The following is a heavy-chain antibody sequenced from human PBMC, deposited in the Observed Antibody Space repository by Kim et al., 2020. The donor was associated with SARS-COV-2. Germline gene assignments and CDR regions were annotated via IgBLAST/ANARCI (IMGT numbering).Heavy chain of an antibody. CDR3: ARHDTYGDDSSGYYPPPLKY. D-gene: IGHD3-22*01. CDR1: GGSISSSSYY. CDR2: IYYSGST. V-gene: IGHV4-39*01. Sequence: SETLSLTCTVSGGSISSSSYYWGWIRQPPGKGLEWIGSIYYSGSTYYNPSLKSRVTISVDTSKNQFSLKLSSVTAADTAVYYCARHDTYGDDSSGYYPPPLKYWGQETLVTVSS. J-gene: IGHJ4*02.